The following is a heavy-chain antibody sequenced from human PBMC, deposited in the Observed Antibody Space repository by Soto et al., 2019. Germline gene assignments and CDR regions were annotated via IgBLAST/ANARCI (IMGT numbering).Heavy chain of an antibody. D-gene: IGHD1-1*01. V-gene: IGHV4-59*01. CDR2: IYYSGSP. J-gene: IGHJ6*03. CDR1: GGSISSYY. CDR3: ARVGTAGHFYYYYYMDV. Sequence: QVQLQESGPGLVKPSETLSLTCTVSGGSISSYYWSWIRQPPGKGLEWIGYIYYSGSPNYNPSLKRRVTISVDTSKSQCSLKLSSVTAADTAVYYCARVGTAGHFYYYYYMDVLGKGTTVTVSS.